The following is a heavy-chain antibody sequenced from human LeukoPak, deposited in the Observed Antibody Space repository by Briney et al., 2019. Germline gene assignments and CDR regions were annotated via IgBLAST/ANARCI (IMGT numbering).Heavy chain of an antibody. D-gene: IGHD1-14*01. CDR1: GGSFSGYY. CDR3: ARHPGENWFDP. J-gene: IGHJ5*02. Sequence: SETLSLTCAVYGGSFSGYYWSWIRQPPGKGLEWIGEINHSGSTNYNPSLKSRVTISVDTSKNQFSLKLSSVTAADTAVYYCARHPGENWFDPWGQGTLVTVSS. V-gene: IGHV4-34*01. CDR2: INHSGST.